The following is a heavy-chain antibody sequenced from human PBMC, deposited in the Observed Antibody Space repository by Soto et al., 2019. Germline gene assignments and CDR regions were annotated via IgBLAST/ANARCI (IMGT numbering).Heavy chain of an antibody. CDR2: IDPSDSYT. CDR1: GYSFTSYW. J-gene: IGHJ6*02. V-gene: IGHV5-10-1*01. CDR3: ASHNYGSGSRYYYYGMDV. D-gene: IGHD3-10*01. Sequence: RGESLKISCKGSGYSFTSYWISWVRQMPGKGLEWMGRIDPSDSYTNYSPSFQGHVTISADKSISTAYLQWSSLKASDTAMYYCASHNYGSGSRYYYYGMDVWGQGTTVTVSS.